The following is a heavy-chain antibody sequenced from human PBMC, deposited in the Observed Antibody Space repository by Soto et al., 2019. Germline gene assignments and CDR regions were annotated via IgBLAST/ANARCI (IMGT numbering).Heavy chain of an antibody. CDR3: ARVGGGAGNFDY. J-gene: IGHJ4*02. CDR2: ISGDGSFT. Sequence: EVQLVESGGGLVQPGGSLRLSCGASGFTFSNYWMHWVRQAPGEGLVWVSRISGDGSFTRFEDSVQGRFTISRDNAKNTMSLQMNSLSVDDTAVYYCARVGGGAGNFDYWGQGTLVTVSS. V-gene: IGHV3-74*01. D-gene: IGHD2-21*01. CDR1: GFTFSNYW.